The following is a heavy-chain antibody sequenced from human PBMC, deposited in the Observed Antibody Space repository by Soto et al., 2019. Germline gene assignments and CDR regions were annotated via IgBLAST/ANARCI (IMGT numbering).Heavy chain of an antibody. D-gene: IGHD2-15*01. CDR2: ISYDGRNN. CDR1: GFTFNMHA. V-gene: IGHV3-30*04. CDR3: ARESTVVGGVLYY. J-gene: IGHJ4*02. Sequence: QVQVVESGGSVVQPGRSLRLSCAASGFTFNMHAIHWVRQAPGKGLEWVALISYDGRNNHYADSVKSRFIITRDKSKNTRYLLMNSLRPEDTALYYCARESTVVGGVLYYWGQGTLVTVSS.